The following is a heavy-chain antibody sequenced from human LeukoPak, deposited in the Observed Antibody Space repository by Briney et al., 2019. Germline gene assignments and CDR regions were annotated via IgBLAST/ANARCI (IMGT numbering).Heavy chain of an antibody. V-gene: IGHV3-7*01. CDR2: IKQDGSEK. CDR1: GFTFSTYW. D-gene: IGHD3-10*02. CDR3: AELGITMIGGV. Sequence: GGSLRLSCAASGFTFSTYWMNWVRQAPGTGLEWVANIKQDGSEKYYVDSVKGRFTISRDNAKNSLYLQMNSLRAEDTAVYYCAELGITMIGGVWGKGTTVTISS. J-gene: IGHJ6*04.